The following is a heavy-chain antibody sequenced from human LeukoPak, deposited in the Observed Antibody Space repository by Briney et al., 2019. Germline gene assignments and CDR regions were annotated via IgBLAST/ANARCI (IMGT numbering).Heavy chain of an antibody. V-gene: IGHV4-61*02. Sequence: PSETLSLTCTVSGGSISSGSYYWSWIRQPAGKGLEWIGRIYTSGITNYNPSLKSRVTISVDTSKNQFSLKLSSVTAADMAVYYCARSYCGGDCYSLGWFDPWGQGALVTVSS. CDR3: ARSYCGGDCYSLGWFDP. CDR2: IYTSGIT. CDR1: GGSISSGSYY. D-gene: IGHD2-21*01. J-gene: IGHJ5*02.